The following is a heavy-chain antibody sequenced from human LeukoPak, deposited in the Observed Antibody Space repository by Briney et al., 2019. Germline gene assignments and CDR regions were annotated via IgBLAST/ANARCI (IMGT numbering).Heavy chain of an antibody. J-gene: IGHJ4*02. D-gene: IGHD1-26*01. CDR1: DDSISSNNFY. CDR2: IYYSGST. Sequence: SETLSLTCTVSDDSISSNNFYWGWIRQPPGKGLEWIGNIYYSGSTYYNPSLKSRVTISVDTSKRQFSLKLNSVTAADTAVYFCARGTKYSGAFDYWGQGTLVTVSS. V-gene: IGHV4-39*07. CDR3: ARGTKYSGAFDY.